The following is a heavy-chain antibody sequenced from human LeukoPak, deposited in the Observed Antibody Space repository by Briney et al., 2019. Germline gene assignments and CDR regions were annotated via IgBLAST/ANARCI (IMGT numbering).Heavy chain of an antibody. CDR1: GGSISSSSYY. D-gene: IGHD2-2*01. V-gene: IGHV4-39*01. Sequence: SETLSLTCSVFGGSISSSSYYWGWIRQPPGKGLEWIGNIYYSGSSYYNPSLKSRVTISVGTSKNRFSLKLTSVTAADTAVYYCARRDCTSTTCYAGSYYFDYWGQGTLVTVSS. CDR2: IYYSGSS. J-gene: IGHJ4*02. CDR3: ARRDCTSTTCYAGSYYFDY.